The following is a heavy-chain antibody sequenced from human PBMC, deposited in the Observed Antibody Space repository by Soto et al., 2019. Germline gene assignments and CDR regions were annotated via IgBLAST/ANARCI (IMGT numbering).Heavy chain of an antibody. CDR1: GGSISSGGYS. J-gene: IGHJ6*02. Sequence: TLSLTCAVSGGSISSGGYSWSWIRQPPGKGLEWIGYIYHSGSTYYNPSLKSRVTISVDRSKNQFSLKLSSVTAADTAVYYCARVAAWGGIYGMDVWGQGTTVTLSS. D-gene: IGHD3-16*01. CDR3: ARVAAWGGIYGMDV. V-gene: IGHV4-30-2*01. CDR2: IYHSGST.